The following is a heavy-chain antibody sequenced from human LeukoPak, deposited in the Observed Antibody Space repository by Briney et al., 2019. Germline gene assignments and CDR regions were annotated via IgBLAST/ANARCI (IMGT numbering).Heavy chain of an antibody. Sequence: GGSLRLSCAASGFTFSGYGMHWVRQAPGKGLEWVAVISYDGHNEYYADSVKGRFTISRDNSKNTVYVQMNSLRAEVTAVYYCAKGVGYGGMDVWGQGTTVTVSS. CDR1: GFTFSGYG. CDR2: ISYDGHNE. CDR3: AKGVGYGGMDV. J-gene: IGHJ6*02. D-gene: IGHD2-8*01. V-gene: IGHV3-30*18.